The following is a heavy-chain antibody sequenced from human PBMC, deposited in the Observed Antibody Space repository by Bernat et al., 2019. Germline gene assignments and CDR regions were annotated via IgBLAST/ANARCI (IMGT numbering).Heavy chain of an antibody. CDR1: GFTFSSYW. J-gene: IGHJ6*02. CDR3: ARSDFSSSWTNYYYYGMDV. V-gene: IGHV3-74*01. D-gene: IGHD6-13*01. Sequence: EVQLVESGGGLVQPGGSLRLSCAASGFTFSSYWMHWVRQAPGKGLVWVPRINSDGSSTSYADSVKGRFTISRDNAKNTLYLQMNSLRAEDTAVYYCARSDFSSSWTNYYYYGMDVWGQGTTVTVSS. CDR2: INSDGSST.